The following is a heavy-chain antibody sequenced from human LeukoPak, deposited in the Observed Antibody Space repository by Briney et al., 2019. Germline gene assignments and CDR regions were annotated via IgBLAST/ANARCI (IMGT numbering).Heavy chain of an antibody. Sequence: SETLSLTCTVSGGSISSSSYYWGWIRQPPGKGLEWIGSIYYSGSTYYNPSLKSRVTISVGTSKNQFSLKLSSVTAADTAVYYCARPNDYGDYVPFGAFDIWGQGTMVTVSS. CDR2: IYYSGST. CDR3: ARPNDYGDYVPFGAFDI. CDR1: GGSISSSSYY. J-gene: IGHJ3*02. D-gene: IGHD4-17*01. V-gene: IGHV4-39*01.